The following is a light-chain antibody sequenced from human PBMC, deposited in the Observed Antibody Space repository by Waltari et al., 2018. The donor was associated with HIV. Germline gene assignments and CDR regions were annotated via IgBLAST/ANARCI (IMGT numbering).Light chain of an antibody. CDR1: GSDVGGYNY. Sequence: QSVLTQPPSASGSPGQSVTISCTGTGSDVGGYNYFSWYQQYPGKAPKLMISEVSKRPSGVPDRFSGSKSGNTASLTVSGLQAEDEADYYCSSYAGSNNYVFGTGTKVTVL. J-gene: IGLJ1*01. CDR3: SSYAGSNNYV. V-gene: IGLV2-8*01. CDR2: EVS.